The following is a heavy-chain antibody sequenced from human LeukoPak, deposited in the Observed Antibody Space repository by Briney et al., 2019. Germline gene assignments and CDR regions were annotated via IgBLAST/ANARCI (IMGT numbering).Heavy chain of an antibody. CDR3: AKGGLRVTDY. CDR1: GFTFSSYS. D-gene: IGHD5/OR15-5a*01. CDR2: ISSSSSYI. V-gene: IGHV3-21*01. J-gene: IGHJ4*02. Sequence: PGGSLRLSCAASGFTFSSYSMNWVRQAPGKGLEWVSSISSSSSYIYYADSVKGRFTISRDNAKNTLYLQMNSLRAEDTAVYYCAKGGLRVTDYSGQGTLVTVSS.